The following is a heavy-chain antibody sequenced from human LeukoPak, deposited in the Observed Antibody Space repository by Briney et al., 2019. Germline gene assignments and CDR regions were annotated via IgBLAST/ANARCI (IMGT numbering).Heavy chain of an antibody. V-gene: IGHV3-21*01. CDR2: ISRESRNI. CDR3: ATSPPGGPIDN. CDR1: GFTFSSYS. J-gene: IGHJ4*02. D-gene: IGHD3-16*01. Sequence: GGSLRFSCAASGFTFSSYSMNWVRQAPGQGLEWVSVISRESRNIFYADSVKGRFTVSRDNARSSLYLQMNSLRAEDTAVYYCATSPPGGPIDNWGQGTLVTVSS.